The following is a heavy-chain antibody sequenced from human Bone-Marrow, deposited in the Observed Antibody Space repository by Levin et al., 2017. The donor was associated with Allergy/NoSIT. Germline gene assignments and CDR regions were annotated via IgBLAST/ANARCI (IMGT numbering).Heavy chain of an antibody. V-gene: IGHV1-8*01. D-gene: IGHD5-18*01. CDR1: GYTFTSYD. CDR3: ASVPDSYGYGSYYYYGMDV. CDR2: MNPNSGNT. Sequence: GESLKISCKASGYTFTSYDINWVRQATGQGLEWMGWMNPNSGNTGYAQKFQGRVTMTRNTSISTAYMELSSLRSEDTAVYYCASVPDSYGYGSYYYYGMDVWGQGTTVTVSS. J-gene: IGHJ6*02.